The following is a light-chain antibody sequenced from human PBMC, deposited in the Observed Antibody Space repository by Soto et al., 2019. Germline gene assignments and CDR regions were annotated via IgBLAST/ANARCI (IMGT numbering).Light chain of an antibody. CDR1: QSVSSY. J-gene: IGKJ4*01. CDR2: DAS. V-gene: IGKV3-11*01. CDR3: QQRSNWPQLT. Sequence: DIVLTQSPPTLSLSPGERVNLSCRASQSVSSYLAWYQQKPGQAPRLLIYDASSRATGVPARFSGSGSGTDFTLTISSLEPEDFAVYYCQQRSNWPQLTFGGGTKVEIK.